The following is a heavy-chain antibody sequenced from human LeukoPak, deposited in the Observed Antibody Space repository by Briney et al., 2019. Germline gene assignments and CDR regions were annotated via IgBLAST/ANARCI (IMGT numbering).Heavy chain of an antibody. CDR1: GFSFSSVY. Sequence: GGSLRLSCVASGFSFSSVYMSWVRQAPGKGLEWVSTVSGGGGTTYYADSVKGRFTISRDNSKNTLFLQMNSLRAEDTAIYYCAKDMGYCSSATCYGLDYWGQGTLVTVSS. D-gene: IGHD2-2*01. J-gene: IGHJ4*02. V-gene: IGHV3-23*01. CDR2: VSGGGGTT. CDR3: AKDMGYCSSATCYGLDY.